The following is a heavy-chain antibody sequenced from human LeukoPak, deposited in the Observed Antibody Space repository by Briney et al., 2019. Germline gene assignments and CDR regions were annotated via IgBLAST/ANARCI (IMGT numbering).Heavy chain of an antibody. D-gene: IGHD4-17*01. CDR3: AKYGDYGDGYFDY. CDR1: GFTFSSYG. J-gene: IGHJ4*02. Sequence: GGSLRLSCAASGFTFSSYGMHWVRPAPGKGLEWVAFIRYDGSNKYYADSVKGRFTISRDNSKNTLYLQMNSLRAEDTAVYYCAKYGDYGDGYFDYWAREPWSPSPQ. V-gene: IGHV3-30*02. CDR2: IRYDGSNK.